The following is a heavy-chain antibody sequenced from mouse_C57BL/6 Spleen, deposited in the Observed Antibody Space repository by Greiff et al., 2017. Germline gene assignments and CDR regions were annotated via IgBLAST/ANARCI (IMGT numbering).Heavy chain of an antibody. J-gene: IGHJ4*01. CDR1: GYTFTDYY. D-gene: IGHD1-1*01. V-gene: IGHV1-77*01. CDR3: ARADYYGSSYDAMDY. CDR2: IGPGSGST. Sequence: QVQLQQSGAELVKPGASVKISCKASGYTFTDYYINWVKQRPGQGLEWIGKIGPGSGSTYYNEKFKGKATLTADKSSSTAYMQLSSLTSEDSAVXFCARADYYGSSYDAMDYWGQGTSVTVSA.